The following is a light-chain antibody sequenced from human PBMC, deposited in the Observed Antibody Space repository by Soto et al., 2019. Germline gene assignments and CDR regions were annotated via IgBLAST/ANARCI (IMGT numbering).Light chain of an antibody. CDR1: TGTVNSGHY. V-gene: IGLV7-43*01. CDR2: STS. J-gene: IGLJ2*01. CDR3: LLYFGSAELV. Sequence: QAVVIQEPSLTVSPGGTVTLTCTSSTGTVNSGHYPNWFQQRPGQAPKALIYSTSNKYSWTPDHFSGSLLGGKAALTLSVVQPEDEADYFCLLYFGSAELVFGGGTKLTVL.